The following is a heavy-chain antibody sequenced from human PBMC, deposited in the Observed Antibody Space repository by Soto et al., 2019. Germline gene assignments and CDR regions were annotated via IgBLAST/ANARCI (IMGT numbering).Heavy chain of an antibody. D-gene: IGHD2-15*01. Sequence: QVHLQESGPGLVEPSETLSLTCTVAGASVSDYYWGWIRTPPGKGLEWVGYLYSSGSATYHPSLNRRVTISVDSSTHQLSRSLSSLTAADTAVYYCARACSGVRCYVTISNWHYVEYWGQGIQVTVSS. CDR3: ARACSGVRCYVTISNWHYVEY. V-gene: IGHV4-59*02. CDR2: LYSSGSA. CDR1: GASVSDYY. J-gene: IGHJ4*02.